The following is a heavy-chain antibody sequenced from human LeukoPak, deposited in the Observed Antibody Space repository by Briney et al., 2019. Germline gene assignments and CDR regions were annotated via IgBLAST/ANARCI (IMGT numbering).Heavy chain of an antibody. D-gene: IGHD1-26*01. V-gene: IGHV1-69*13. J-gene: IGHJ4*02. CDR3: ARAGFPPGERGSKYYFDY. Sequence: SVKVSCKASGYTFTSYYMHWVRQAPGQGLKWMGGIIPIFGTANYAQKFQGRVTITADESTSTAYMELSSLRSEDTAVYYCARAGFPPGERGSKYYFDYWGQGTLVTVSS. CDR1: GYTFTSYY. CDR2: IIPIFGTA.